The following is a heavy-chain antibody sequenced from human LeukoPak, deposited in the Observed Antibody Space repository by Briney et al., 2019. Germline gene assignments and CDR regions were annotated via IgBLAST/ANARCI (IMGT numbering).Heavy chain of an antibody. Sequence: GGSLRLSCTVSGFTFSSYSMNWVRQAPGKGLEWISYIGGSGSTIYYADSVKGRFTISRDNAKNSLYLQMNSLRDEDTAVYYCARELSVTTIHYYAYWGQGTLVTVSS. D-gene: IGHD4-17*01. CDR3: ARELSVTTIHYYAY. V-gene: IGHV3-48*02. J-gene: IGHJ4*02. CDR1: GFTFSSYS. CDR2: IGGSGSTI.